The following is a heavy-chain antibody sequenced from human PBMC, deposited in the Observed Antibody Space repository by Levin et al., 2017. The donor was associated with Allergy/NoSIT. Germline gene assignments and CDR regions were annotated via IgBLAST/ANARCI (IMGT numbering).Heavy chain of an antibody. CDR3: ARRDNRDIVVVPAAYYYYYGMDV. CDR1: GFTFSSYE. J-gene: IGHJ6*02. Sequence: GGSLRLSCAASGFTFSSYEMNWVRQAPGKGLEWVSYISSSGSTIYYADSVKGRFTISRDNAKNSLYLQMNSLRAEDTAVYYCARRDNRDIVVVPAAYYYYYGMDVWGQGTTVTVSS. CDR2: ISSSGSTI. V-gene: IGHV3-48*03. D-gene: IGHD2-2*01.